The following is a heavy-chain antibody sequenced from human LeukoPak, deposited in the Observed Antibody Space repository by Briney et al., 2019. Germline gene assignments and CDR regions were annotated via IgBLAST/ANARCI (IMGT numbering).Heavy chain of an antibody. CDR1: GYTFSSYD. CDR3: ARVPYSSGWYGGSGYFDY. D-gene: IGHD6-19*01. Sequence: ASVKVSCKASGYTFSSYDINWVRQASGQGLEWMGWINPNSGGTNYAQKFQGRVTMTRDTSISTAYMELSRLRSDDTAVYYCARVPYSSGWYGGSGYFDYWGQGTLVTVSS. V-gene: IGHV1-2*02. CDR2: INPNSGGT. J-gene: IGHJ4*02.